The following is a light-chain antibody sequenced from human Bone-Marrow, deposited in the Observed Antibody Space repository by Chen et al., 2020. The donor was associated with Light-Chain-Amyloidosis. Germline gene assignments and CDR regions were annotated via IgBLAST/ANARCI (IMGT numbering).Light chain of an antibody. V-gene: IGLV3-25*03. Sequence: SYELTQPPSVSVSPGQTARITCSGDDLPTKYAYWYQQKPGQAPVLVIHRDTERPSGISERFSGSSSGTTATLTISGVQAEYEADYHCQSADSSVTYEVIFGGGTKLTVL. CDR3: QSADSSVTYEVI. CDR2: RDT. J-gene: IGLJ2*01. CDR1: DLPTKY.